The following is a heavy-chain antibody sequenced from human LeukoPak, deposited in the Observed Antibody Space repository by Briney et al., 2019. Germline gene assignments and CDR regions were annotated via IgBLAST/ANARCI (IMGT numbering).Heavy chain of an antibody. CDR2: INPSGGST. Sequence: ASVKVSCKASGYTFTSYFLHWVRQAPGQGLEWMGIINPSGGSTSQAQKLQGRVTMTRDTSTSTVYMELSSLRSDDTAVYYCARDSRHYYDSSVYRAFDIWGQGTMVTVSS. V-gene: IGHV1-46*01. CDR1: GYTFTSYF. J-gene: IGHJ3*02. CDR3: ARDSRHYYDSSVYRAFDI. D-gene: IGHD3-22*01.